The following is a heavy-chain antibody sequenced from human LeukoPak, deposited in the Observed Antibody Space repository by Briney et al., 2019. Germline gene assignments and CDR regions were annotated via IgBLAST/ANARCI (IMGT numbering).Heavy chain of an antibody. CDR1: GGSFSGYY. Sequence: SETLSLTCAVYGGSFSGYYWSWIRQPPGKGLEWIGEINHSGSTNYNPSLKSRVTISVDTSKNQFSLKLSSVTAADTAVYYCARTPDASASIAAIYDPCGQGTLVTVSS. V-gene: IGHV4-34*01. CDR3: ARTPDASASIAAIYDP. J-gene: IGHJ5*02. CDR2: INHSGST. D-gene: IGHD6-6*01.